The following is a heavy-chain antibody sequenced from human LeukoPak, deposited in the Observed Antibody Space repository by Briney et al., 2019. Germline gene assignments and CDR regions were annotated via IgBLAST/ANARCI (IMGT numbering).Heavy chain of an antibody. CDR1: GFTFSSYE. CDR2: ISSSGSTI. J-gene: IGHJ6*04. V-gene: IGHV3-48*03. CDR3: AELGITMIGGV. Sequence: GGSLRLSCAASGFTFSSYEMNWVRQAPGKVLEWVSYISSSGSTIYYADSVKGRFTISRDNAKNSLYLQMNSLRAEDAAVYYCAELGITMIGGVWGKGTTVTISS. D-gene: IGHD3-10*02.